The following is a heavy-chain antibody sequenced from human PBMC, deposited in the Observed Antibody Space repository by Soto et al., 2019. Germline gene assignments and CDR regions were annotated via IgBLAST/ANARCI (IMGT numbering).Heavy chain of an antibody. J-gene: IGHJ4*02. Sequence: GGSLRLSCAASGFTFSDHGMHWVRQAPGKGLEWVAVISHDGNSKYYGDSVKGRFTVSRDNSNNMAYLQMNSLRLDDTAMYYCAKQFDLGGLEDYWGQGTLVTVSS. V-gene: IGHV3-30*18. CDR1: GFTFSDHG. D-gene: IGHD1-1*01. CDR3: AKQFDLGGLEDY. CDR2: ISHDGNSK.